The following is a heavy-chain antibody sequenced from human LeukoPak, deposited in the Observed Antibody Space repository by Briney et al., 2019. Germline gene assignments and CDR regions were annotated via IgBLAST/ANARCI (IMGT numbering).Heavy chain of an antibody. Sequence: PGGSLRLSCAASGFTFDDYAMHWVRQAPGKGLEWVSGISWNSGSIGYADSVKGRFTISRDNAKNSLYLQMNSLRAEDTALYYCAKGDSSSWYSPADWGQGTLVTVSS. CDR3: AKGDSSSWYSPAD. V-gene: IGHV3-9*01. CDR2: ISWNSGSI. D-gene: IGHD6-13*01. J-gene: IGHJ4*02. CDR1: GFTFDDYA.